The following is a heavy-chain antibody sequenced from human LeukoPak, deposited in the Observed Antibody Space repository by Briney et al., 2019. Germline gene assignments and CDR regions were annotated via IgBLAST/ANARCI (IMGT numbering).Heavy chain of an antibody. CDR2: ISSSSSYI. Sequence: GGSLRLSCAASGFTFSSYSMNWVRQAPGKGLEWVSSISSSSSYIYYADSVRGRFTISRDNAKNSLYLQMNSLRAEDTAVYYCARIPGYCSSTSCYTGSYWGQGTLVTVPS. CDR1: GFTFSSYS. CDR3: ARIPGYCSSTSCYTGSY. V-gene: IGHV3-21*01. J-gene: IGHJ4*02. D-gene: IGHD2-2*02.